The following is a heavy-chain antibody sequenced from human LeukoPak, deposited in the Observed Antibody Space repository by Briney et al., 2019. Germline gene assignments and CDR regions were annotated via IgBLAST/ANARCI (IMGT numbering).Heavy chain of an antibody. CDR2: IYYSGST. V-gene: IGHV4-59*08. D-gene: IGHD1-26*01. Sequence: PSETLSLTCTVSGGSLSSYYWSWLRQPPGKGLEWIGYIYYSGSTNYNPSLKSRVTISVDTSKNQFSLKLSSVTAADTAVYYCARFLRWGYYFDYWGQGTLVTVSS. CDR3: ARFLRWGYYFDY. J-gene: IGHJ4*02. CDR1: GGSLSSYY.